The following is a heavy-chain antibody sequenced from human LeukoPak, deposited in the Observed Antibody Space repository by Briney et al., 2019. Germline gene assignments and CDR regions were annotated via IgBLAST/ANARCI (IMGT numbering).Heavy chain of an antibody. V-gene: IGHV4-4*02. D-gene: IGHD3-3*01. CDR2: VHLDGRT. CDR3: AREGGFYRPLDY. CDR1: GGSISSTNW. Sequence: PSGTLSLICGVSGGSISSTNWWTWVRHPPGKGLEWIGEVHLDGRTNYNLPPESRLTMSVDLSKNHISLKRTSVTAADTAVYYCAREGGFYRPLDYSGQGALVTVSS. J-gene: IGHJ4*02.